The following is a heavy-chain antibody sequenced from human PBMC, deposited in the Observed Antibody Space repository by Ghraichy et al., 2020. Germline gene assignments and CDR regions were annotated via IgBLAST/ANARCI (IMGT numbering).Heavy chain of an antibody. Sequence: SQTLSLTCAVYGGSFSGYLWGWVRQPPGKGLEWLAEISHGGTTNYNPSLKSRVTISLDTSKSQFSLKLTSVTGADTAVYYCARRRYYGGQSDWYFDLWGRGTLVTVSS. CDR2: ISHGGTT. V-gene: IGHV4-34*01. CDR3: ARRRYYGGQSDWYFDL. J-gene: IGHJ2*01. CDR1: GGSFSGYL. D-gene: IGHD4-23*01.